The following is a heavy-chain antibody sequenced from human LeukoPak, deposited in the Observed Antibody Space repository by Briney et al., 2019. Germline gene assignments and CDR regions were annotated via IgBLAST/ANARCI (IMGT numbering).Heavy chain of an antibody. Sequence: GASVKVSCKASGYTFTGYYMHWVGQAPGQGLEGMGWINPNSGGTNYAQKFQGRVTMTRDTSISTAYIELSRLRSDDTAVYSCASGDVEATIPGAFDIWGQGTMVTVSS. J-gene: IGHJ3*02. D-gene: IGHD5-12*01. CDR1: GYTFTGYY. CDR2: INPNSGGT. CDR3: ASGDVEATIPGAFDI. V-gene: IGHV1-2*02.